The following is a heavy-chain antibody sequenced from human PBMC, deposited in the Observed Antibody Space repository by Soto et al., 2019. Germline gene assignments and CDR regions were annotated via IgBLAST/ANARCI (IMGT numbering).Heavy chain of an antibody. D-gene: IGHD2-21*01. CDR2: MNPNSGNT. V-gene: IGHV1-8*01. Sequence: ASVKVSCKASGYTFTGYDINWVRQATGQGLVWMGWMNPNSGNTGYAQKFQGRVTMTRNTSISTAYMELSSLRSEDTAVYYCAVAYCGGDCYPGDYWGQGTLVTVSS. CDR1: GYTFTGYD. CDR3: AVAYCGGDCYPGDY. J-gene: IGHJ4*02.